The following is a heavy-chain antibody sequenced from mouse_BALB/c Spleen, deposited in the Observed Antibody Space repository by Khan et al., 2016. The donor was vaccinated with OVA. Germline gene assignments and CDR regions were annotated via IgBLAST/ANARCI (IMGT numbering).Heavy chain of an antibody. D-gene: IGHD2-10*01. CDR3: ARQPYYHYNIMDY. V-gene: IGHV2-6-1*01. CDR1: GFSLTNYG. CDR2: IWRDGST. J-gene: IGHJ4*01. Sequence: QMQLEESGPGLVAPSQSLSITCTISGFSLTNYGIHWVRQPPGKGLEWLVVIWRDGSTTYNSALKSRLTISKDNSKSQVFLKMNSLQTDDTAVYVCARQPYYHYNIMDYWGQGTSVTVSA.